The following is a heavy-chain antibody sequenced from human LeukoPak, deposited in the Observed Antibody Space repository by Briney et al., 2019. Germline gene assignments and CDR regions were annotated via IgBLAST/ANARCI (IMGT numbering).Heavy chain of an antibody. J-gene: IGHJ4*02. Sequence: GASVKVSCKASGYTFTGYYMHWVRQAPGQGLEWMGRINPNSGGTNYAQKFQGRVTMTRDTSISTAYMELSRLRSDDTAVYYCARSTPDLQLPQYWGQGTLVTVSS. V-gene: IGHV1-2*06. CDR3: ARSTPDLQLPQY. CDR1: GYTFTGYY. CDR2: INPNSGGT. D-gene: IGHD5-18*01.